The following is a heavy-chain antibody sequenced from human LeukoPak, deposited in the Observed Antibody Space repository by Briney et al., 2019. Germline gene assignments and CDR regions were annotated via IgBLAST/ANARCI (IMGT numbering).Heavy chain of an antibody. CDR3: AKDAVGATYHFDY. CDR1: GFTFSSYW. V-gene: IGHV3-7*03. D-gene: IGHD1-26*01. CDR2: IKQDGSEK. Sequence: GGSLRLSCAASGFTFSSYWMSWVRQAPGKGLEWVANIKQDGSEKYYVDSVKGRFTISRDNAKNSLYLQMNSLRAEDTALYYCAKDAVGATYHFDYWGQGTLVTVSS. J-gene: IGHJ4*02.